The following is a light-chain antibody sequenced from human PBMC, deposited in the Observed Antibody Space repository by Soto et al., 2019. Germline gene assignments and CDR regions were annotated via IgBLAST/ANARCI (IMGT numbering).Light chain of an antibody. CDR2: AAS. V-gene: IGKV1D-12*01. CDR1: QAISTW. CDR3: QQANIFPRT. J-gene: IGKJ1*01. Sequence: DIQMTQSPSSVSASVGDRVTITCRASQAISTWLAWYQQKPGKAPKLLIYAASNLQTGVPSRFRGSGSGTEFTLTISSLQPEDFATYYCQQANIFPRTFGQGTKVEIK.